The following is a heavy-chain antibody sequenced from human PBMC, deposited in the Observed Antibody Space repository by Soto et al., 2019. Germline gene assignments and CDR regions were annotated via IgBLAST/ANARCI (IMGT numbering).Heavy chain of an antibody. V-gene: IGHV4-39*01. CDR1: GGSISSTDHY. CDR3: ARLVFHCLRGICDDYSFYGLDV. J-gene: IGHJ6*02. D-gene: IGHD3-3*02. CDR2: IYFAGST. Sequence: SETLSLTCTVSGGSISSTDHYWGWVRQPPGKGLEWLGSIYFAGSTFHNPALKSRATISVDTSRNQFSLRLTTVTASDTAVYYCARLVFHCLRGICDDYSFYGLDVWGQGTTVTVS.